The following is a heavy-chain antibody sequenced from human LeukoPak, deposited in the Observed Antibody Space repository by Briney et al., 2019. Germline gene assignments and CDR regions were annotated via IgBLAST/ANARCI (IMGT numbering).Heavy chain of an antibody. J-gene: IGHJ4*02. CDR1: GVSISNSNSY. CDR3: MRHEEEDGRNAQPFDL. V-gene: IGHV4-39*01. CDR2: IYYSRRT. Sequence: SETLSLTCSVSGVSISNSNSYWGWVRQPPGKGLEWIGTIYYSRRTYYTPSLKSRVTISVDTSKNQFSLRLGSVTAADTAVYFCMRHEEEDGRNAQPFDLWGQGALVTVSS. D-gene: IGHD5-24*01.